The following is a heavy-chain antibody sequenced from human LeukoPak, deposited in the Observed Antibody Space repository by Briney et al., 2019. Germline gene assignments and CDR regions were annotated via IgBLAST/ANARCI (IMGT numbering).Heavy chain of an antibody. Sequence: SETLSLTCTVSGGSISSSSYYWGWIRQPPGKGLEWIGSIYYSGSTYYNPSLKSRVTISVDTSKNQFSLKLSSVTAADTAVYYCASLGWLSDFENENNWFDPWGQGTLVTVSS. CDR3: ASLGWLSDFENENNWFDP. V-gene: IGHV4-39*07. CDR1: GGSISSSSYY. D-gene: IGHD3-3*01. J-gene: IGHJ5*02. CDR2: IYYSGST.